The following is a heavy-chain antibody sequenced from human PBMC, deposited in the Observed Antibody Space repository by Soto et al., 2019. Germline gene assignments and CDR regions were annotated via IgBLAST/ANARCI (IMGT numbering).Heavy chain of an antibody. CDR1: GGTFSSYT. D-gene: IGHD5-12*01. J-gene: IGHJ3*02. CDR2: IIPILGIA. Sequence: QVQLVQSGAEVKKPGSSVKVSCKASGGTFSSYTISWVRQAPGQGLEWMGRIIPILGIANYAQKLQGRVTITADKSTSTAYMELSSLRSEDTAVYYCAREDGDIVATYAFDIWGQGTMVTVSS. V-gene: IGHV1-69*08. CDR3: AREDGDIVATYAFDI.